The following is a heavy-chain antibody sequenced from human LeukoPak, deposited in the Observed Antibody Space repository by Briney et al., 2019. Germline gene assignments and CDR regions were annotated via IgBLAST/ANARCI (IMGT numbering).Heavy chain of an antibody. V-gene: IGHV1-46*01. Sequence: ASVKVSCKASGYTFTSYYMHWVRQAPGQGLEWMGIINPSGGSTSYAQKFQGRVTMTRDMSTSTVYMELSSLRSEDTAVYYCARDRAGYDRDSGPRNYFDFWGQGTLVTVSS. CDR3: ARDRAGYDRDSGPRNYFDF. CDR1: GYTFTSYY. J-gene: IGHJ4*02. D-gene: IGHD5-24*01. CDR2: INPSGGST.